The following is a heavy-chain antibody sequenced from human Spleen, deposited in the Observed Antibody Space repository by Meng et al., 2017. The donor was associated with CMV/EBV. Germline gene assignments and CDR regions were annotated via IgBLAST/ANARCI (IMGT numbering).Heavy chain of an antibody. CDR2: VYFTGTTRT. CDR1: GASISTGGYS. J-gene: IGHJ4*02. Sequence: VSGASISTGGYSWSWVRQRPGKGLEWIGYVYFTGTTRTFYSPSLKSRLTLSLDTSDNQFSLNLTSVTAADTAVYYCARDAAGGRFEYWGQGALVTVSS. V-gene: IGHV4-31*02. D-gene: IGHD6-13*01. CDR3: ARDAAGGRFEY.